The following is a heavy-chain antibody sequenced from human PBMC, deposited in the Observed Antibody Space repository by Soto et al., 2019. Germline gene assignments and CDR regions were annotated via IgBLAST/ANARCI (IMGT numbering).Heavy chain of an antibody. CDR1: GFTFSSYA. CDR3: AKGDGYNFAEDYFDY. D-gene: IGHD5-12*01. Sequence: GGSLRLSCAASGFTFSSYAMSWVRQAPGKGLEWVSAISGSGGSTYYADSVKGRFTISRDNSKNTLYLQMNSLRAEDTAVYYCAKGDGYNFAEDYFDYWGQGTLVTVSS. V-gene: IGHV3-23*01. CDR2: ISGSGGST. J-gene: IGHJ4*02.